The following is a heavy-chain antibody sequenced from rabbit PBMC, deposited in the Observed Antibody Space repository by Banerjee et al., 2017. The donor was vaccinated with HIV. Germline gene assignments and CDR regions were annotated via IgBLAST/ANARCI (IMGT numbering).Heavy chain of an antibody. D-gene: IGHD4-1*01. Sequence: QEQLVESGGGLVTLGGSLKLTCKASGIDLSSSFWISWVRQAPGKGLEWIACIGAGGGGNTYYASWTKGRFTISKTSSTTVTLQMTSLTAADTATYFCARDGSGWPFYFNLWGQGTLVTVS. J-gene: IGHJ4*01. CDR3: ARDGSGWPFYFNL. CDR2: IGAGGGGNT. CDR1: GIDLSSSFW. V-gene: IGHV1S45*01.